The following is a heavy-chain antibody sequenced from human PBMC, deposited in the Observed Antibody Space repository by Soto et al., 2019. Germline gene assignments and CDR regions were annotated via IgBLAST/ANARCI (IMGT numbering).Heavy chain of an antibody. V-gene: IGHV3-11*01. J-gene: IGHJ4*02. Sequence: LRLSCAASGFTLSDNYMSWIRQAPGKGLEWVSYISSSGSIIYYADSVKGRFTISRDNAKNSLYLQMNSLRAEDTAVYYCARDLGYYESDGYFDYWGQGALVTVSS. D-gene: IGHD3-22*01. CDR2: ISSSGSII. CDR1: GFTLSDNY. CDR3: ARDLGYYESDGYFDY.